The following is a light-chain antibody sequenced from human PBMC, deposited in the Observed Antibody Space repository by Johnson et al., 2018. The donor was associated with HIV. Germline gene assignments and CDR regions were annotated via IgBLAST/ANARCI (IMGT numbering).Light chain of an antibody. CDR2: DNS. V-gene: IGLV1-51*01. CDR3: GTWDSSLSAYV. CDR1: SSNIGNNY. J-gene: IGLJ1*01. Sequence: QSVLTQPPSVSAAPGQKVTISCSGSSSNIGNNYVSWYQQVPGAAPKLLIYDNSKRPSGIPDRFSGSKSGTSGTLGITGLQTGDEADYYCGTWDSSLSAYVFGTGTKVTVL.